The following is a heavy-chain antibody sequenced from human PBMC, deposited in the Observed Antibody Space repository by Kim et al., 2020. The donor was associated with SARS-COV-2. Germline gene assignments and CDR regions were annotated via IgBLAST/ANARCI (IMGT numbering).Heavy chain of an antibody. CDR3: ESPYYDSSGYYYGGFDY. J-gene: IGHJ4*02. Sequence: VKGRFTISRDNSKNTLYLQMNSLRAEDTAVYYCESPYYDSSGYYYGGFDYWGQGTLVTVSS. D-gene: IGHD3-22*01. V-gene: IGHV3-23*01.